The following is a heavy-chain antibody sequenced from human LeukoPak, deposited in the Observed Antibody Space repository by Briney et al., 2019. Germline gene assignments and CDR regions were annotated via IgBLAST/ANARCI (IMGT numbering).Heavy chain of an antibody. CDR3: AKIAVAPDNY. Sequence: GGSLRLSCVVSGFIFSNYAMRWVRQAPGKGLEWVSNIGGSGGSKYYRDSVKGRFTVSRDNFKNTLYLEMNSLRDEDTAVYYCAKIAVAPDNYWGQGTLVTVSS. V-gene: IGHV3-23*01. J-gene: IGHJ4*02. D-gene: IGHD2-21*01. CDR1: GFIFSNYA. CDR2: IGGSGGSK.